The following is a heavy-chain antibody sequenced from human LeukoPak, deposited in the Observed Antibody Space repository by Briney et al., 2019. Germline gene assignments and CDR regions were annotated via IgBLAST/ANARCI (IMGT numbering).Heavy chain of an antibody. CDR3: TTDPLYYDSSGYDY. CDR2: INSDGSSI. Sequence: PGGSLRLSCAASGFTFSSHWMHWVRQAPGKGLVWVSRINSDGSSISYADSVKGRFTISRDNAKNTLYLQMNSLKTEDTAVYYCTTDPLYYDSSGYDYWGQGTLVTVSS. J-gene: IGHJ4*02. D-gene: IGHD3-22*01. V-gene: IGHV3-74*01. CDR1: GFTFSSHW.